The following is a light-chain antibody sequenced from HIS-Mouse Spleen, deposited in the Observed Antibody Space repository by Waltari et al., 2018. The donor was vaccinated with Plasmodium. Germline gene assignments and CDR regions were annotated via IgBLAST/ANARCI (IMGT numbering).Light chain of an antibody. CDR2: LGS. J-gene: IGKJ2*01. CDR3: MQALQTPPT. V-gene: IGKV2-28*01. CDR1: QSLLQSNGYNY. Sequence: DIVMTQSPLSLPVTPGEPASISCRSSQSLLQSNGYNYWAWYLQKLVQSPQLLIYLGSNRASGVPDRVSSSGSGTDFTLKISRVEAEDVGVYYCMQALQTPPTFGQGTKLEI.